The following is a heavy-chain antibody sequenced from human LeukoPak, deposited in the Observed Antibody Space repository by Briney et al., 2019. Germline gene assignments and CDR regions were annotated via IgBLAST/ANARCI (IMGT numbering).Heavy chain of an antibody. CDR2: IYYSGST. V-gene: IGHV4-39*01. J-gene: IGHJ4*02. CDR3: ARGIAARHFDY. D-gene: IGHD6-6*01. Sequence: SETLSLTCTVSGGSISSSSYYRGWIRQPPGKGLEWIGSIYYSGSTYYNPSLKSRVTISVDTSKNQFSLKLSSVTAADTAVYYCARGIAARHFDYWGQGTLVTVSS. CDR1: GGSISSSSYY.